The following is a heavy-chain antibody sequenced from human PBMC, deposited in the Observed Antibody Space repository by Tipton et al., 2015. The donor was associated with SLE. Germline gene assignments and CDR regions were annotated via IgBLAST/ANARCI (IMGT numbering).Heavy chain of an antibody. CDR3: ARDWVVGATLDRFDP. V-gene: IGHV4-31*03. D-gene: IGHD1-26*01. J-gene: IGHJ5*02. CDR1: GGSISSVGYY. Sequence: TLSLTCSFSGGSISSVGYYWSWIRQHPGKGLEWLGFFYYGGSTYYNPSLNSRFTISVDTSKNQFSLKVTSVTATDTAVYYCARDWVVGATLDRFDPWGQGTLVTVSS. CDR2: FYYGGST.